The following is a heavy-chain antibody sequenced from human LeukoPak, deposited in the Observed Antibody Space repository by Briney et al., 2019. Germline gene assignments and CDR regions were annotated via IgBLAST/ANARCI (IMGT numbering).Heavy chain of an antibody. V-gene: IGHV3-48*03. D-gene: IGHD3-10*02. CDR1: GFTFSRYW. J-gene: IGHJ6*04. Sequence: GGALRLSCGASGFTFSRYWMRWVRQAPGEGLGWVSCISSSGSTIYYADSVKGRFTISRDNAKNSLYLQMNSLRAEDTAVYYCAELGITMIGGVWGKGTTVTISS. CDR3: AELGITMIGGV. CDR2: ISSSGSTI.